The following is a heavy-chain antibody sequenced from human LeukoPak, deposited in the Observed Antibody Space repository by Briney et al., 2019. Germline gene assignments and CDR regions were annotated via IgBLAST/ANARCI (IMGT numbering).Heavy chain of an antibody. CDR1: GFTVSSNF. V-gene: IGHV3-53*01. D-gene: IGHD3-22*01. CDR3: ARERVRDYYDSSGYLDY. Sequence: GGSLRLSCVASGFTVSSNFMSWVRQAPGKGLEWVSVIYSGGSTYFADSVKGRFTTSRDNPKNTVYLQMNSLRAEDTAVYYCARERVRDYYDSSGYLDYWGQASLVTVSS. CDR2: IYSGGST. J-gene: IGHJ4*02.